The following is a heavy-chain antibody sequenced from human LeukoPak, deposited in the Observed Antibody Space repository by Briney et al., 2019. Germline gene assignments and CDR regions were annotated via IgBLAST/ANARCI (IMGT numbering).Heavy chain of an antibody. J-gene: IGHJ4*02. V-gene: IGHV4-39*01. CDR1: GGSISSSSYY. CDR3: GRRSTYSYGSRSYYWSY. CDR2: IYYSGST. Sequence: SKTLSLTCTVSGGSISSSSYYWGWIRQPPGKGLEWIGSIYYSGSTYYNPSLKSRVTISVDTSKNQVSVKLSSVTAADAAVYYCGRRSTYSYGSRSYYWSYWGQGTLVTVSS. D-gene: IGHD3-10*01.